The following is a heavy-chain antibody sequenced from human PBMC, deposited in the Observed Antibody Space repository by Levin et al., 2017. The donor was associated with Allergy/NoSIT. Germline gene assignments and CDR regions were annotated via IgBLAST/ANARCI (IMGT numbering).Heavy chain of an antibody. CDR3: ARALYSRSGY. CDR1: GFIFSRNT. CDR2: ISYDENKT. D-gene: IGHD6-13*01. J-gene: IGHJ4*02. Sequence: GGSLRLSCAASGFIFSRNTMHWVRQAPGKGLEWVAVISYDENKTYYADSVKGRFTISRDNSNNTVYLQMNSLRVDDTAIYYCARALYSRSGYWGQGTLVTVSS. V-gene: IGHV3-30*04.